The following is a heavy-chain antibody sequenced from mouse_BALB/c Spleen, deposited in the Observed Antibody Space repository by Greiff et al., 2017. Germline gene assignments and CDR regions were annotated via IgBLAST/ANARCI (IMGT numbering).Heavy chain of an antibody. D-gene: IGHD4-1*01. CDR1: GFTFSSYT. J-gene: IGHJ4*01. CDR3: ARFETGTVYAMDY. Sequence: EVQLVESGGGLVQPGGSLKLSCAASGFTFSSYTMSWVRQTPEKRLEWVAYISNGGGSTYYPDTVKGRFTISRDNAKNTLYLQMSSLKSEDTAMYYCARFETGTVYAMDYWGQGTSVTVSS. CDR2: ISNGGGST. V-gene: IGHV5-12-2*01.